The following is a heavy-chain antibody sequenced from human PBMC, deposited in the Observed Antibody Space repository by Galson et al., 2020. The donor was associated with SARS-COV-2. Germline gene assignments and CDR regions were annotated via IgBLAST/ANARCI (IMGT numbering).Heavy chain of an antibody. Sequence: GGSLRLSCAASGFTFNSYGMHWVRQAPGKGLQWVTLISYDGTKEYYVESVKGRFTISRDNSKNMVYLQMDSLTPDDTAIYYCAKDSLGHDDDGNFVNYWGQGTWVTVSS. CDR3: AKDSLGHDDDGNFVNY. J-gene: IGHJ4*02. CDR2: ISYDGTKE. V-gene: IGHV3-30*18. CDR1: GFTFNSYG. D-gene: IGHD3-16*01.